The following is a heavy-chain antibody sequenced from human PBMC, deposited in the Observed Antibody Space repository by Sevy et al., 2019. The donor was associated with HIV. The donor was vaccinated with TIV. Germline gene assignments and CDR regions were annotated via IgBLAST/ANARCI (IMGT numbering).Heavy chain of an antibody. CDR2: INAGNGNT. CDR3: ARDRGPGPTLGQQLVNYYYGMDV. D-gene: IGHD6-13*01. V-gene: IGHV1-3*01. J-gene: IGHJ6*02. CDR1: GYTFTSYA. Sequence: ASVKVSCKASGYTFTSYAMHWVRQAPGQRLEWMGGINAGNGNTKYSQKFQGRVTITRDTSASTAYMELSSLRSEDTAVYYCARDRGPGPTLGQQLVNYYYGMDVWGQGTTVTVSS.